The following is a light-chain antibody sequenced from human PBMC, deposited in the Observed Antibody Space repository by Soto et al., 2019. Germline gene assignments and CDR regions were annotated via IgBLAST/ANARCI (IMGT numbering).Light chain of an antibody. J-gene: IGKJ1*01. CDR3: QQYGSSPRT. V-gene: IGKV3-20*01. CDR1: QSVSSSS. CDR2: VAS. Sequence: EIVLTQSPGTLSLSPGDRATLSCRASQSVSSSSVAWYQQKPGQAPRLLIYVASIRATGIPDRFSGSGSGTDFTLTISRLEPEDFAVYYCQQYGSSPRTFGQGTKVEIK.